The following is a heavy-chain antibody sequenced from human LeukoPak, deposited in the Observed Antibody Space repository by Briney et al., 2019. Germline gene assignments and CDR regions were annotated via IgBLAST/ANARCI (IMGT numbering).Heavy chain of an antibody. J-gene: IGHJ5*02. CDR2: INPNSGGT. V-gene: IGHV1-2*02. D-gene: IGHD6-6*01. CDR1: GYTFTGYY. Sequence: ASVKVSCKASGYTFTGYYIHWVRQAPGQGLEWMGWINPNSGGTNYAQKFQGRVTMTRDTSISTAYMELSRLRSDDTAEYYCARVAYSSSAVHWFDPWGQGTLVTVFS. CDR3: ARVAYSSSAVHWFDP.